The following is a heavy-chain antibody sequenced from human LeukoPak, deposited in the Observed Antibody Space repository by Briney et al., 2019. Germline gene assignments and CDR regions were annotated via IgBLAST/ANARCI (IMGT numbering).Heavy chain of an antibody. CDR3: ARGYAVATIAPPGY. CDR1: GGSISSSSYY. Sequence: SETLSLTCTVSGGSISSSSYYWGWIRQPPGKGLEWIGSIYYSGSTYYNPSLKSRVTISVDTSKNQFSLKLTSVTAVDTAVYYCARGYAVATIAPPGYWGQGTLVTVSS. V-gene: IGHV4-39*01. J-gene: IGHJ4*02. D-gene: IGHD5-24*01. CDR2: IYYSGST.